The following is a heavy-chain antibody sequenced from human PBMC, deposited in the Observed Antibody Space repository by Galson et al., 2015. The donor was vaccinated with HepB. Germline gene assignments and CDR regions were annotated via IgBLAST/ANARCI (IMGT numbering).Heavy chain of an antibody. Sequence: SLRLSCAASGFTFSRYAMTWVRQAPGKGLEWISSITSDGGRTFYTNSVKGRFTISRDNPRNTVVLQLGSQRPEDTAVYYCAKDGIMVSNNPYQLHFWGQGTLVSVSS. V-gene: IGHV3-23*01. CDR2: ITSDGGRT. D-gene: IGHD2-8*01. CDR1: GFTFSRYA. J-gene: IGHJ4*02. CDR3: AKDGIMVSNNPYQLHF.